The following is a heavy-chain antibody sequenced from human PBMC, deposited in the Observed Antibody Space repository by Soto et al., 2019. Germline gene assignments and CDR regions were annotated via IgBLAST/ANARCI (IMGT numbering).Heavy chain of an antibody. J-gene: IGHJ4*02. CDR2: ISVSSDNT. CDR3: AKDSDTKRGPDY. CDR1: GFTFSNYA. V-gene: IGHV3-23*01. Sequence: EVQLLESGGGLVQPGGSLRLSCAASGFTFSNYAMNWVRRAPGKGLEWVSGISVSSDNTFYADSVKGRFTISRDNSKSTLFLQMNSLRAEDTALYYCAKDSDTKRGPDYWGQGTLVTVSS. D-gene: IGHD3-10*01.